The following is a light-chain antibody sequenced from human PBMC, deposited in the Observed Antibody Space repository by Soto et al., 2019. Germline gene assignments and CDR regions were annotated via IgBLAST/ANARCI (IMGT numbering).Light chain of an antibody. CDR1: QGISSY. J-gene: IGKJ1*01. Sequence: AIRMTQSPSSLSASTGDRVTITCRASQGISSYLAWYQQKPGKAPKLLIYAASTLQSGVPSRFSGSGSGTDFPLTISCLQSADFATYDCQQYYSYPRTFGQGPKVESK. CDR2: AAS. V-gene: IGKV1-8*01. CDR3: QQYYSYPRT.